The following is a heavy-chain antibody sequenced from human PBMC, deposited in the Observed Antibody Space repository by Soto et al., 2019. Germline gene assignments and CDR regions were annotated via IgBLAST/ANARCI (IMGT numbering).Heavy chain of an antibody. CDR1: GITFSNVR. V-gene: IGHV3-15*01. CDR2: IKSKTDGGTA. CDR3: TTDYGWAFDI. D-gene: IGHD4-17*01. J-gene: IGHJ3*02. Sequence: VQLVASGGGLVQPGESLRLSCAGSGITFSNVRMTWVRQAPGTGLEWLGRIKSKTDGGTADYPAAVKGRFTISRDDSKTMLYLQLNSLKTEDTAVYYCTTDYGWAFDIWGQGTMVTVSS.